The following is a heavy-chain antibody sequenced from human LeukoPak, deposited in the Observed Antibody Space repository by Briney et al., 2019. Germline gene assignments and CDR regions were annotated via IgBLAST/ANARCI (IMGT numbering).Heavy chain of an antibody. V-gene: IGHV3-53*01. D-gene: IGHD6-19*01. Sequence: GGSLRLSCAATGLTVSNNFMGWVRQAPGKGLEWVSVIWGGGNTYYADSVRGRFTISRDTPQNTLYLQMNSLRVEDTAVYYCASWPVGWYGEDSWGQGTLVTVSS. CDR2: IWGGGNT. J-gene: IGHJ4*02. CDR3: ASWPVGWYGEDS. CDR1: GLTVSNNF.